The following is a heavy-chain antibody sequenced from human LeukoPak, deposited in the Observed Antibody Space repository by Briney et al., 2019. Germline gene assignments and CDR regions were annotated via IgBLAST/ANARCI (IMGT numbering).Heavy chain of an antibody. CDR3: TRGRNADVDTAMVNFDY. Sequence: PGGSLRLSCAASGFIFSDSAVHWVRQVSGKGLEWVGRIRSKANSYATAYAASVKGRFTISRDDSKNTAYLQMNSLKTEDTAVYYCTRGRNADVDTAMVNFDYWGQGTLVTVSS. D-gene: IGHD5-18*01. CDR1: GFIFSDSA. J-gene: IGHJ4*02. V-gene: IGHV3-73*01. CDR2: IRSKANSYAT.